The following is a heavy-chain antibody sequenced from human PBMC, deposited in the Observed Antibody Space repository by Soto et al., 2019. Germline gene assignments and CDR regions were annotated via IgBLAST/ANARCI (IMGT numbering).Heavy chain of an antibody. CDR3: ARNRRLTGDFDY. J-gene: IGHJ4*02. CDR1: RYSSTTYD. Sequence: QVQLVQSGAEVKKPGASVKVSCKASRYSSTTYDINWMRQATGLGLEWLGWMNTNSCEIGYAQKFQDRVTMTRDTYMNTAYMELSSLSNEDTAIYCCARNRRLTGDFDYWVLRTLVTVSS. CDR2: MNTNSCEI. D-gene: IGHD7-27*01. V-gene: IGHV1-8*01.